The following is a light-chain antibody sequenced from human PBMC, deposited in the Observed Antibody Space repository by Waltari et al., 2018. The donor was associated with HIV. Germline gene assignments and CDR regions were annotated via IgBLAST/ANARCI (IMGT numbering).Light chain of an antibody. J-gene: IGLJ2*01. V-gene: IGLV1-40*01. CDR2: SNT. Sequence: QSVLTQPPSVSGVPGQRVAISCTGSSSNLGAGYHVPWYQQHPGAAPKLLIFSNTNRPSGVPDRFSGSKSGTSASLAITGVQAEDEAVYYCQSYDSGLSEGVFGGGTKLAVL. CDR1: SSNLGAGYH. CDR3: QSYDSGLSEGV.